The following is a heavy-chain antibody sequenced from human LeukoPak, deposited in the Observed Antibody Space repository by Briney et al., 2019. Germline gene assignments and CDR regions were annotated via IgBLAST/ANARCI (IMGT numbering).Heavy chain of an antibody. CDR3: ARGTSLDFWSGYYTGIEFDY. CDR1: GGSISSHY. CDR2: IYYSGST. Sequence: PSKTLSLTCTVSGGSISSHYWSWIRQPPGKGLEWIGYIYYSGSTNYNPSLKSRVTISVDTSKNQFSLKLSSVTAADTAVYYCARGTSLDFWSGYYTGIEFDYWGQGTLVTVSS. D-gene: IGHD3-3*01. J-gene: IGHJ4*02. V-gene: IGHV4-59*11.